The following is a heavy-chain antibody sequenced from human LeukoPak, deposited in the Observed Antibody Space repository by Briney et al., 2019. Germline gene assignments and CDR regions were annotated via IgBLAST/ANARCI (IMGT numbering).Heavy chain of an antibody. V-gene: IGHV3-23*01. CDR3: AKVDGGGYFGPFDY. D-gene: IGHD3-9*01. J-gene: IGHJ4*02. CDR2: ISGSGGST. CDR1: GFTFSSYA. Sequence: GGSLRLSCAASGFTFSSYAMSWVRQAPGKGLEWVSAISGSGGSTYSADSVKGRFTISRDNSKNTLYLQMNSLRAEDTAVYYCAKVDGGGYFGPFDYWGQGTLVTVSS.